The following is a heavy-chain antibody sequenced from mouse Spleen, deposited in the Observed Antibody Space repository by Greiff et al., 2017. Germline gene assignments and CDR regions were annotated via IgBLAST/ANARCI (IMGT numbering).Heavy chain of an antibody. V-gene: IGHV1-15*01. D-gene: IGHD3-1*01. J-gene: IGHJ3*01. CDR1: GYTFTDYE. Sequence: QVQLQQSGAELVRPGASVTLSCKASGYTFTDYEMHWVKQTPVHGLEWIGAIDPETGGTAYNQKFKGKAILTADKSSSTAYMELRSLTSEDSAVYYCTRSHFRRAFAYWGQGTLVTVSA. CDR3: TRSHFRRAFAY. CDR2: IDPETGGT.